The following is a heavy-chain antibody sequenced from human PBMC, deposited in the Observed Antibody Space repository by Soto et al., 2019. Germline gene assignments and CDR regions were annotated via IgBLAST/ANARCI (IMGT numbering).Heavy chain of an antibody. CDR2: IYYTGGT. CDR3: ARGNFWSGYSVHDAFDV. Sequence: SETLSPTCTFSGGSSSDYLIWIRQPPGKGLDWIGYIYYTGGTKYNPSLKSRVSISIDTSKSQFSLNLYSVTAADTAIYYCARGNFWSGYSVHDAFDVWGQGTMVTVSS. V-gene: IGHV4-59*01. D-gene: IGHD3-3*01. CDR1: GGSSSDY. J-gene: IGHJ3*01.